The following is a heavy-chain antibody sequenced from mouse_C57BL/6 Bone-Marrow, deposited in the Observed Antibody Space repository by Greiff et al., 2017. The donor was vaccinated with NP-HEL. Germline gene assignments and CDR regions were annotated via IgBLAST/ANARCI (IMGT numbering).Heavy chain of an antibody. CDR3: ARDGIYYYGSSPFAY. J-gene: IGHJ3*01. CDR1: GFTFSDYY. V-gene: IGHV5-16*01. CDR2: INYDGSST. D-gene: IGHD1-1*01. Sequence: EVQVVESEGGLVQPGSSMKLSCTASGFTFSDYYMAWVRQVPEKGLEWVANINYDGSSTYYLDSLKSRFIISRDNAKNILYLQMSSLKSEDTATYYCARDGIYYYGSSPFAYWGQGTLVTVSA.